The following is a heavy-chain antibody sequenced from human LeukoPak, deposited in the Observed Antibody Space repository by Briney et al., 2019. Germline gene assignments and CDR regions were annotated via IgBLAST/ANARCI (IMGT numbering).Heavy chain of an antibody. CDR3: ARVASHCSGGSCYSFDAFDI. D-gene: IGHD2-15*01. Sequence: ASVKVSCKASGYTFTGYYMHWVRQAPGQGLEWMGWINPNSGGTNYAQKFQGWVTMTRDTSISTAYMELSRLRSDDTAVYYCARVASHCSGGSCYSFDAFDIRGQGTMVTVSS. CDR2: INPNSGGT. V-gene: IGHV1-2*04. CDR1: GYTFTGYY. J-gene: IGHJ3*02.